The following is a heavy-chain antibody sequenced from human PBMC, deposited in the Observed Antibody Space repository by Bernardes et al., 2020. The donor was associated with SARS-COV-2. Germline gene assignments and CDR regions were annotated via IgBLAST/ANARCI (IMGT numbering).Heavy chain of an antibody. D-gene: IGHD1-1*01. Sequence: GGSLRLSCAASGFTFDDYAMHWVRQAPGKGLEWVSGITWNGATVGYADSVQGRFSISRDNAKNSLYLEMNSLRAEDTALYYCAKNDRASYYYYGLDVWGQGTTVTVSS. CDR3: AKNDRASYYYYGLDV. CDR2: ITWNGATV. J-gene: IGHJ6*02. CDR1: GFTFDDYA. V-gene: IGHV3-9*01.